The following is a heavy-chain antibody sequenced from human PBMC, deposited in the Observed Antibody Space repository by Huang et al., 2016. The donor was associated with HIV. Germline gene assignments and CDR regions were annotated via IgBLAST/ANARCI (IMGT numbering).Heavy chain of an antibody. J-gene: IGHJ4*02. D-gene: IGHD6-6*01. V-gene: IGHV5-51*01. CDR1: GYSFSSYW. Sequence: VQLVQSGAEVKKPGESLKISCKGSGYSFSSYWIAWVRKMPGKGLEWIGIIFPDDSDTTYMPAVEGQVTISADKSIGTAYLQWSSLKASDTAMYYCARRFSSSSGYFDYWGQGSLVTVSS. CDR3: ARRFSSSSGYFDY. CDR2: IFPDDSDT.